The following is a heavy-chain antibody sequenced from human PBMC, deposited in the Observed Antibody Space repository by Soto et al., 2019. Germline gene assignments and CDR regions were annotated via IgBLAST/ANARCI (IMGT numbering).Heavy chain of an antibody. V-gene: IGHV3-13*05. D-gene: IGHD6-13*01. CDR3: AGGAAAAGDYYGRGV. Sequence: GGSLRLSCAASGFTFSSYDMHWVRQATGKSLEWVSAIGTAGDPYYPGSVKGRFTISRENAKNSLYRQMNSLRAGAPAVYYCAGGAAAAGDYYGRGVWGQGTTVTV. CDR1: GFTFSSYD. CDR2: IGTAGDP. J-gene: IGHJ6*02.